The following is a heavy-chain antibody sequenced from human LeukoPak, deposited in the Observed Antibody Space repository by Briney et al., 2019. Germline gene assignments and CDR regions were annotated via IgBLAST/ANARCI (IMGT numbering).Heavy chain of an antibody. CDR3: ATSTMVRGAARYFDY. Sequence: GGSLRLSCAASGFTFSSYAMIWVRQAAGKGLAWVADVGGGGCSTYYADSVKGRFTTSGDNSKNTLYLQMNSLRAEDTAVYYCATSTMVRGAARYFDYWGQGTLVTVSS. CDR1: GFTFSSYA. CDR2: VGGGGCST. D-gene: IGHD3-10*01. J-gene: IGHJ4*02. V-gene: IGHV3-23*01.